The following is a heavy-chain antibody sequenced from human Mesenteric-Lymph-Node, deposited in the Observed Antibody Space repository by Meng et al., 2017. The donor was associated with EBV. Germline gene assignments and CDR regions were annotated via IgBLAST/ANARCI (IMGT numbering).Heavy chain of an antibody. CDR3: TRSVVATTNWFDP. J-gene: IGHJ5*02. D-gene: IGHD1-26*01. CDR2: ISYDGSNK. V-gene: IGHV3-30-3*01. CDR1: GFTFRNYV. Sequence: QVKLVESGGGVVQPGRSLRLSCAASGFTFRNYVVHWVRQPPGKGLEWVALISYDGSNKYYADSVKGRFTISRDNSKNTLFLQMNSLRAEDTAVYYCTRSVVATTNWFDPWGQGTLVTVSS.